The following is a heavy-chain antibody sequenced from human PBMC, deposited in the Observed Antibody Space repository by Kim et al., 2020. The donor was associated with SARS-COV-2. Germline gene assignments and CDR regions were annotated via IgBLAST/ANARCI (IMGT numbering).Heavy chain of an antibody. Sequence: SLKSRVNISVDTSKNQFSLKLSSVTAADTAVYYCARLITMVRGVMGCCDYWGQGTLVTVSS. D-gene: IGHD3-10*01. J-gene: IGHJ4*02. V-gene: IGHV4-39*01. CDR3: ARLITMVRGVMGCCDY.